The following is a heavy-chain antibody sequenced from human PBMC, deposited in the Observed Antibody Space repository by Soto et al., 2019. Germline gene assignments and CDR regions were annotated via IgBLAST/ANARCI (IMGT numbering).Heavy chain of an antibody. CDR3: AKPREYYDFWSGYYKFDY. D-gene: IGHD3-3*01. Sequence: GGSLRLSCAASGFTFSSYAMSWVRQAPGKGLEWVSAISGSGGSTYYADSVKGRFTISRDNSKNTLYLQMNSLRAEDTAVYYCAKPREYYDFWSGYYKFDYWGQGTLVTVSS. CDR2: ISGSGGST. CDR1: GFTFSSYA. V-gene: IGHV3-23*01. J-gene: IGHJ4*02.